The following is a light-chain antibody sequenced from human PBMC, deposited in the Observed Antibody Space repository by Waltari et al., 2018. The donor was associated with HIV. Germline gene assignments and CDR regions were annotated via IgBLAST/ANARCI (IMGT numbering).Light chain of an antibody. J-gene: IGLJ2*01. CDR1: GSNIGSHN. V-gene: IGLV1-44*01. Sequence: QSVLTQSPSASGTPGQRVTISCSGRGSNIGSHNVHWYQQVPGTAPKLLIYRNNRRPSGVPDRFSGSKSGASASLAISGLQSEDEADYYCAAWDDSLNGPVFGGGTRLTVL. CDR2: RNN. CDR3: AAWDDSLNGPV.